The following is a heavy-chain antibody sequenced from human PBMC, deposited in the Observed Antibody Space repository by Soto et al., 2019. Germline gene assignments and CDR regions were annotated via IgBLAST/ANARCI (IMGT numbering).Heavy chain of an antibody. CDR1: GCSIGGYY. Sequence: SETLSFTCTLPGCSIGGYYWSWIRQPPGKGLEWIGYMYNTGSTVYNPSFKSRVTISVDTSKDQFSLKLNSVTAADTAVYYCARDLWGYCGTDCYPLDVWGQGTTVT. J-gene: IGHJ6*02. CDR2: MYNTGST. CDR3: ARDLWGYCGTDCYPLDV. V-gene: IGHV4-59*01. D-gene: IGHD2-21*02.